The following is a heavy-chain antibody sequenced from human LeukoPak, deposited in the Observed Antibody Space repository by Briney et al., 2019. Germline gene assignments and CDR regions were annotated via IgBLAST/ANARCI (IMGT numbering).Heavy chain of an antibody. CDR1: GYTFTSYD. CDR2: MIPNSGDT. V-gene: IGHV1-8*01. J-gene: IGHJ4*02. CDR3: ARGPPSWGYDY. D-gene: IGHD2-2*01. Sequence: ASVKVSCKASGYTFTSYDFNWVRQATGQRPEWMGWMIPNSGDTGYAQKFQDRVTMTRNTSISTAYMELSSLRSDDTAVYYCARGPPSWGYDYWGPGTLVTVSS.